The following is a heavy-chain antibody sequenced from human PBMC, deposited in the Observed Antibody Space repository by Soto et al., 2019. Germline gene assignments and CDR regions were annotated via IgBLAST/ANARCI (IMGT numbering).Heavy chain of an antibody. CDR2: ISGSGGST. J-gene: IGHJ4*02. V-gene: IGHV3-23*01. CDR1: GFTFSSYA. Sequence: GGSLRLSCAASGFTFSSYAMSWVRQAPGKGLEWVSAISGSGGSTYYADSVKGRFTISRDNSKNTLYLQMNSLRAEDTAVYYCAKVLQMATTIGTYYFDYWGQGTLVTVSS. CDR3: AKVLQMATTIGTYYFDY. D-gene: IGHD5-12*01.